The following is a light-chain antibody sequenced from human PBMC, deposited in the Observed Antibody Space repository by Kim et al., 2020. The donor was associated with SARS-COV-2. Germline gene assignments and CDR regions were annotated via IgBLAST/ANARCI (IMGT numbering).Light chain of an antibody. CDR2: GKN. V-gene: IGLV3-19*01. CDR1: SLRSYY. CDR3: NSRDSSGNHYV. J-gene: IGLJ1*01. Sequence: SSELTQDPAVSVAFGPTVRITCQGDSLRSYYASWYQQKPGQAPVLVIYGKNNRPSGIPDRFSGSSSGNTASLTITGAQAEDEADYYCNSRDSSGNHYVFGTGTKVTVL.